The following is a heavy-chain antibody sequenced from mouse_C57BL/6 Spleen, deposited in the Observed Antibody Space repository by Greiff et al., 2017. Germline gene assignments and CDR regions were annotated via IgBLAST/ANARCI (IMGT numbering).Heavy chain of an antibody. V-gene: IGHV5-6*01. CDR3: ARQYGSSYEEFDY. CDR1: GFTFSSYG. Sequence: EVQGVESGGDLVKPGGSLKLSCAASGFTFSSYGMSWVRQTPDKRLEWVATISSGGSYTYYPDSVKGRFTISRDNAKNTLYLQMSSLKSEDTAMYYCARQYGSSYEEFDYWGQGTTLTVSS. CDR2: ISSGGSYT. D-gene: IGHD1-1*01. J-gene: IGHJ2*01.